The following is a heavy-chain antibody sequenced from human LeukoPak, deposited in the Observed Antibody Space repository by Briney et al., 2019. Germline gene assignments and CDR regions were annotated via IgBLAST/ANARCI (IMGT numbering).Heavy chain of an antibody. J-gene: IGHJ4*02. CDR2: IRYDGSNK. Sequence: SGGSLRLSCAASGFTFSSYGMHWVRQAPGKGLEWVAFIRYDGSNKYYADSVKGRFTISRDNSKNTLYLQMNSLRAEDTAVYYCARDGGLEFDYWGQGTLVTVSS. D-gene: IGHD3-3*01. CDR1: GFTFSSYG. V-gene: IGHV3-30*02. CDR3: ARDGGLEFDY.